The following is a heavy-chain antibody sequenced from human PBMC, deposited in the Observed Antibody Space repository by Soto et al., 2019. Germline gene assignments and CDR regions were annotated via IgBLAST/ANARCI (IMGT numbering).Heavy chain of an antibody. D-gene: IGHD3-22*01. CDR2: IKSKTDGGTT. V-gene: IGHV3-15*01. J-gene: IGHJ4*02. Sequence: GGSLSLSCAASGFTFSNAWMSWVRQPPGKGLEWVGRIKSKTDGGTTDYAAPVKGRFTISRDDSKNTLYLQMNSLKTEDTAVYYCTTPGGDDSSGSLGYWGQGTLVTVSS. CDR1: GFTFSNAW. CDR3: TTPGGDDSSGSLGY.